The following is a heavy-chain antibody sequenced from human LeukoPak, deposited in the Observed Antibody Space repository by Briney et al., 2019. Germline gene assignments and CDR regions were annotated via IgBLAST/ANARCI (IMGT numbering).Heavy chain of an antibody. Sequence: PGGSLRLSCAASGFTVSNNYMSWVHQAPGKGPEWVSVIYSGGSTYYADSVKGRFTIPRDNSKNTLYLQMNSLRADDTAVYYCVCRIGGAPQWGQGTLVTVSS. D-gene: IGHD1-26*01. CDR2: IYSGGST. CDR1: GFTVSNNY. J-gene: IGHJ4*02. CDR3: VCRIGGAPQ. V-gene: IGHV3-53*01.